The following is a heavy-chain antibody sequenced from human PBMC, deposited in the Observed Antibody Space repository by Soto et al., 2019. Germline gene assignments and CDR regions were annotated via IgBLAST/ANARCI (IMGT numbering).Heavy chain of an antibody. Sequence: SGPTLVNPTQTLTLTCTFSGFSLSSSGVAVGWLRQPPRKALEWLALMYWNDDKRYSPSLKSRLTITMDTSKNQVVLSMTNMDPVDTATYYCADSYASGYYYEYFQHWGQGSLVTVCS. V-gene: IGHV2-5*01. D-gene: IGHD3-22*01. CDR2: MYWNDDK. CDR1: GFSLSSSGVA. J-gene: IGHJ1*01. CDR3: ADSYASGYYYEYFQH.